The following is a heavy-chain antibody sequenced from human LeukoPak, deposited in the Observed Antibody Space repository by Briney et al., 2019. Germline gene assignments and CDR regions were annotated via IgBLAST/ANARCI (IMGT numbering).Heavy chain of an antibody. J-gene: IGHJ2*01. CDR1: GGSISSYY. V-gene: IGHV4-4*07. CDR2: IYTSGSP. CDR3: ARVYGGKILPWYFDL. D-gene: IGHD4-23*01. Sequence: PSETLSPTCTVSGGSISSYYWSWVRQPAGKGLEWVGLIYTSGSPNYNPSLRSRVTISVDTSKNQFSLKLSSVTAADTAVYYCARVYGGKILPWYFDLWGRGTLVTVSS.